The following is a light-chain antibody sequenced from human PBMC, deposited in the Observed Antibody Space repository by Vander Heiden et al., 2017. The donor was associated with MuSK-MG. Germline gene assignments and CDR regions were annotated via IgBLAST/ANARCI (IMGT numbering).Light chain of an antibody. CDR3: WSDVSGSIWV. CDR1: RSDVGTSHL. J-gene: IGLJ3*02. Sequence: QSALPQPASVSGSPGHSIPIAFTGTRSDVGTSHLVSWYQQTPDKVPKTIIYEVNIRTSGVANGFSGSKSGNTASLTIFVCWAEEDADYYCWSDVSGSIWVFGGGTKVTVL. CDR2: EVN. V-gene: IGLV2-23*02.